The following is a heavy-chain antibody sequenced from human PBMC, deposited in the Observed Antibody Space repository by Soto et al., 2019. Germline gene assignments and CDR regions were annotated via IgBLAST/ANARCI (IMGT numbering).Heavy chain of an antibody. J-gene: IGHJ6*02. V-gene: IGHV3-7*03. Sequence: EGQLVESGGGLVQPGESLRLSCAGSGFTFNSYWMSWVRQAPGKGPEWVAKVQQDGSEKYYVDSVKGRFTISRDNAKNSVYLQMNSLRVEDTAVYYCARGGLHRSGYEYYYYYYGLDVWGQGTTVTVAS. CDR2: VQQDGSEK. CDR1: GFTFNSYW. D-gene: IGHD5-12*01. CDR3: ARGGLHRSGYEYYYYYYGLDV.